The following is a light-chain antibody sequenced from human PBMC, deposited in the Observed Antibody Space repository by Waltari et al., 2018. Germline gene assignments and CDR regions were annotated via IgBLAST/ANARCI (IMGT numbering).Light chain of an antibody. Sequence: DIQMTQSPSTLSASIGDRVTITCRASQSLSNWLAWYQQKPGKAPKLLIYGAYSLESGVPSRFSGSGSGTEFTLTISSLQPDDFATYYCQQYNTYSRTFGQGTTVEVK. J-gene: IGKJ1*01. V-gene: IGKV1-5*01. CDR2: GAY. CDR3: QQYNTYSRT. CDR1: QSLSNW.